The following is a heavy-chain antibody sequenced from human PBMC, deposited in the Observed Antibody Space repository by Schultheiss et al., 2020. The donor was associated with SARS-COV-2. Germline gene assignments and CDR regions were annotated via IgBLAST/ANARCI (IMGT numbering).Heavy chain of an antibody. CDR3: ASALGYYDFWSGPYNWFDP. CDR2: IYYSGST. CDR1: GGSISSSSYY. Sequence: SETLSLTCTVSGGSISSSSYYWGWIRQPPGKGLEWIGYIYYSGSTNYNPSLKSRVTISVDTSKNQFSLKLSSVTAADTAVYYCASALGYYDFWSGPYNWFDPWGQGTLVTVSS. D-gene: IGHD3-3*01. V-gene: IGHV4-61*05. J-gene: IGHJ5*02.